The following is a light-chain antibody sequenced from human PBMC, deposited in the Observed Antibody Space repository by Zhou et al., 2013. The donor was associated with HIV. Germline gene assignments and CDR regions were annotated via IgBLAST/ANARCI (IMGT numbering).Light chain of an antibody. CDR1: QSISDW. CDR3: QQYNSYPYA. V-gene: IGKV1-5*03. Sequence: DIQMTQSPSTLSASVGGRVTITCRASQSISDWLAWYQQKPGKAPKLLIYKASTLESGVPSRFSGSGSGTEFTLTISSLQPDDFATYYCQQYNSYPYAFGQGTNLEIK. CDR2: KAS. J-gene: IGKJ2*01.